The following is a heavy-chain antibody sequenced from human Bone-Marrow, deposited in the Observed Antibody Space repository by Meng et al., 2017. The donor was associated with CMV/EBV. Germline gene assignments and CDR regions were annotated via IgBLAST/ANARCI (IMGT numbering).Heavy chain of an antibody. CDR2: IFSNDEK. CDR3: ARGKPGIAAAGIYDY. D-gene: IGHD6-13*01. CDR1: GFSLSNARMG. J-gene: IGHJ4*02. Sequence: SGPTLVKPTETLTLTCTVSGFSLSNARMGVSWIRQPPGKALEWLAHIFSNDEKSYSTSLKSRLTISKDTSKNQVVLTMTNMDPVDTATYYCARGKPGIAAAGIYDYWGQGTLVTVSS. V-gene: IGHV2-26*01.